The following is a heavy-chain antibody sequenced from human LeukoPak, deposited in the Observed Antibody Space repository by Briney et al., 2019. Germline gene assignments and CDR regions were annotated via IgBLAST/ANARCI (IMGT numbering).Heavy chain of an antibody. CDR1: GFTFSSYA. V-gene: IGHV3-30*04. CDR2: ISYDGSNK. D-gene: IGHD2-15*01. J-gene: IGHJ6*02. Sequence: GGSLRLSCAASGFTFSSYAMHWVRQAPGKGLEWVAVISYDGSNKYYADSVKGRFTISRDNSKNTLYLQMNSLRAEDTAVYYCARDRWELLSNSYHYCGLDVWGQGTTVTVSS. CDR3: ARDRWELLSNSYHYCGLDV.